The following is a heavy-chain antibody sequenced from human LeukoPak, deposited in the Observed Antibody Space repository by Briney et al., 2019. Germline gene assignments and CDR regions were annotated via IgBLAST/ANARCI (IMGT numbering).Heavy chain of an antibody. CDR3: ARGEQQLVYDGMDV. Sequence: SQTLSLTCAISVDSVSRYSAPGHWIRQSTSRGLEWVGRTYYRSKWYNDYAVSVKSRITINPDTSKNQFSLQLNSVTPEDTAVYYCARGEQQLVYDGMDVWGQGTTVTVSS. D-gene: IGHD6-13*01. CDR2: TYYRSKWYN. V-gene: IGHV6-1*01. J-gene: IGHJ6*02. CDR1: VDSVSRYSAP.